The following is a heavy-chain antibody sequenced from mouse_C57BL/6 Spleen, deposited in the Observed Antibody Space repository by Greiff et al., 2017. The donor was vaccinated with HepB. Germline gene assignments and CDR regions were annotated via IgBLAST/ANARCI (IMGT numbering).Heavy chain of an antibody. V-gene: IGHV2-6-1*01. CDR2: IWSDGST. D-gene: IGHD4-1*01. J-gene: IGHJ4*01. Sequence: QVQLQQSGPGLVAPSQSLSITCTVSGFSLTSYGVHWVRQPPGKGLEWLVVIWSDGSTTYNSALKSRLSISKDNSKSQVFLKMNSLQTDDTAMYYCARHGVGRSDYYAMDYWGQGTSVTVSS. CDR3: ARHGVGRSDYYAMDY. CDR1: GFSLTSYG.